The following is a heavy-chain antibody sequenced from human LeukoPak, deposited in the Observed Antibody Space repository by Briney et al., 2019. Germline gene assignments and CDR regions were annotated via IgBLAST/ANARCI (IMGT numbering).Heavy chain of an antibody. CDR2: IDSDGRST. CDR1: GFTFSSYW. CDR3: ATVGMGATIGY. Sequence: GGSLRLSCAASGFTFSSYWMHWVRQAPGKGLVWVSRIDSDGRSTNYADSVKGRFTISRDNAQNTLYLQMNSLRVEDTAVYYCATVGMGATIGYWGQGTLVTVSS. J-gene: IGHJ4*02. V-gene: IGHV3-74*01. D-gene: IGHD1-26*01.